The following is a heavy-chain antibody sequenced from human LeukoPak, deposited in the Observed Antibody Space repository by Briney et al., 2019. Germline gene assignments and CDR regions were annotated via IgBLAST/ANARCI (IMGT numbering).Heavy chain of an antibody. CDR3: ARANSGYDYDFDY. CDR1: GYTFTGYY. CDR2: INPNSGGT. D-gene: IGHD5-12*01. V-gene: IGHV1-2*02. J-gene: IGHJ4*02. Sequence: ASVKVSCKASGYTFTGYYMHWVRQAPGQGLEWMGWINPNSGGTNYAQKFQGRVTMTRDTSISTAYMELSRLRSDDTAVYYCARANSGYDYDFDYWGQGTLVTVSS.